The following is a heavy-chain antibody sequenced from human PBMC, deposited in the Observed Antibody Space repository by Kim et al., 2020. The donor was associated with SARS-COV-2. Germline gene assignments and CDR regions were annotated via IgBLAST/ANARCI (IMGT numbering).Heavy chain of an antibody. CDR1: GFTFSSYG. J-gene: IGHJ3*02. D-gene: IGHD1-26*01. V-gene: IGHV3-30*18. Sequence: GGSLRLSCAASGFTFSSYGMHWVRQAPGKGLEWVAVISYDGSNKYYADSVKGRFTISRDNSKNTLYLQMNSLRDEDTAVYYCAKDRDSGSYEGWNAFDIWGQGTMVTVSS. CDR2: ISYDGSNK. CDR3: AKDRDSGSYEGWNAFDI.